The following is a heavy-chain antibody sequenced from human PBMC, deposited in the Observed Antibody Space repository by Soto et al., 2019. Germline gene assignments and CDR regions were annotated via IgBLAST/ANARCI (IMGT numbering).Heavy chain of an antibody. V-gene: IGHV3-33*01. CDR2: IWYDGSNK. CDR3: ARPKFPILYYRTGDCGPYYYYYMDV. CDR1: GFTFSSYG. D-gene: IGHD7-27*01. Sequence: QVQLVESGGGVVKPGRSLRLSCAASGFTFSSYGMHWVRQAPGKGLEWVAVIWYDGSNKYYADSVKGRFTISRDNSKNTQYLQMNSLRAEDTAVYYCARPKFPILYYRTGDCGPYYYYYMDVWGKGTTVTVSS. J-gene: IGHJ6*03.